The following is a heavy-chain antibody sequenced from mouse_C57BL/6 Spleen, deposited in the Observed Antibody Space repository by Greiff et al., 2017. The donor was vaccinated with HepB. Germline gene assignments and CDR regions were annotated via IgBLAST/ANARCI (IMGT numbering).Heavy chain of an antibody. CDR3: AKGDYYGSYAMDY. Sequence: QVQLQQPGAELVKPGASVKLSCKASGYTFTSYWMHWVKQRPGQGLEWIGMIHPNSGSTNYNEKFKSKATLTVDKSSSTAYMQLSSLTSEDSAVYYCAKGDYYGSYAMDYWGQGTSVTVSS. D-gene: IGHD1-1*01. J-gene: IGHJ4*01. CDR1: GYTFTSYW. CDR2: IHPNSGST. V-gene: IGHV1-64*01.